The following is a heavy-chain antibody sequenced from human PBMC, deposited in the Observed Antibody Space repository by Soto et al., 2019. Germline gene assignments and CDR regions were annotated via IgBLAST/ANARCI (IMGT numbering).Heavy chain of an antibody. CDR2: INSDGSIT. V-gene: IGHV3-74*01. D-gene: IGHD2-2*02. Sequence: GGSLRLSCAASGFTLSNDWMHWVRQVPGKGLVWVSRINSDGSITNYADSVKGRFTIYRDNAQNTLYLQMNSLRVEDTAVYYCARDHCTTSTCYTVWFDPWGQGTL. CDR1: GFTLSNDW. J-gene: IGHJ5*02. CDR3: ARDHCTTSTCYTVWFDP.